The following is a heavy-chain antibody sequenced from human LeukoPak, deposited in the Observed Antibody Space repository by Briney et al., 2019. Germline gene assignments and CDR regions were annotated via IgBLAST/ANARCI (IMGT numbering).Heavy chain of an antibody. D-gene: IGHD3-22*01. CDR2: ISSSSSYI. J-gene: IGHJ4*02. CDR3: ARKYYYDSSGYYFDY. Sequence: GGSLRLSCAASGFTFSSYGMNWVRQAPGKGLEWVSSISSSSSYIYYADSVKGRFTISRDNAKNSLYLQMNSLRAEDKAVYYCARKYYYDSSGYYFDYWGQGTLVTVTS. CDR1: GFTFSSYG. V-gene: IGHV3-21*01.